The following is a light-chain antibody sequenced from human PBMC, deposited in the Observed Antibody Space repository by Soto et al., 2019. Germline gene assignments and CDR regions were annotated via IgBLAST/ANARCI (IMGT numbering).Light chain of an antibody. CDR1: QSVSSSY. CDR3: QQFSSYPLT. V-gene: IGKV3-20*01. Sequence: EIVLTQSPGTLSLSPGERATLSCRASQSVSSSYLAWHQQKPGQAPRLLIYDASSRATGIPDRFSGGGSGTDFTLTISRLEPEDFAVYYCQQFSSYPLTFGGGTKVDIK. J-gene: IGKJ4*01. CDR2: DAS.